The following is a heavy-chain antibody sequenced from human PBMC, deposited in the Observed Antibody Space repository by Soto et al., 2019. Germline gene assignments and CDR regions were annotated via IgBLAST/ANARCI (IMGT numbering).Heavy chain of an antibody. J-gene: IGHJ6*03. CDR3: ARCSPPPRIRFFGVVPPLRMDV. CDR2: INHSGST. V-gene: IGHV4-34*01. CDR1: GGSFSGYY. Sequence: QVQLQQWGAGLLKPSETLSLTCAVYGGSFSGYYWSWIRQPPGKGLEWIGEINHSGSTNYNPSLKSLVTISVDTSKNQFSLKLSSVTAVDSAVYCCARCSPPPRIRFFGVVPPLRMDVWGKGTTVTVSS. D-gene: IGHD3-3*01.